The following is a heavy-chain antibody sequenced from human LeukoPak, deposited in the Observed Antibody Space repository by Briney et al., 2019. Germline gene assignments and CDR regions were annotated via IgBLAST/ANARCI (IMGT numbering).Heavy chain of an antibody. CDR3: ARAPPYCRGGSCYSRYWFDP. J-gene: IGHJ5*02. CDR2: IYYSGST. V-gene: IGHV4-39*07. D-gene: IGHD2-15*01. CDR1: GGSISSSSHY. Sequence: SETLSLTCTVSGGSISSSSHYWGWIRQPPGKGLEWIGSIYYSGSTYYNPSLKSRVTISVDTSKNQFSLKLSSVTAADTAVYYCARAPPYCRGGSCYSRYWFDPWGQGTLVTVSS.